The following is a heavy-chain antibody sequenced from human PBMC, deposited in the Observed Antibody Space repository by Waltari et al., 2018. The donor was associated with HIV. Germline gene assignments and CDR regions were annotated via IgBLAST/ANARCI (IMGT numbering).Heavy chain of an antibody. V-gene: IGHV3-64D*06. CDR1: GFTFSNYP. D-gene: IGHD3-22*01. CDR3: VKDSGYNSSEGAFDI. J-gene: IGHJ3*02. CDR2: ITSHGKNT. Sequence: EVQLVESGGGLVQPGGSLRLPCSASGFTFSNYPIHWVRQAPGKGLEYVSAITSHGKNTYYVDSVKGRFTISRDNSKNMLYLQMRSLRAEDTALYYCVKDSGYNSSEGAFDIWGQGTMVIVSS.